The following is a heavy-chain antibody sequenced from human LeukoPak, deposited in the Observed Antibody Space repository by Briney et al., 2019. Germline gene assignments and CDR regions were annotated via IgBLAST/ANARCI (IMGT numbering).Heavy chain of an antibody. V-gene: IGHV3-48*03. D-gene: IGHD1-26*01. CDR3: ARIRSGYFDS. CDR2: ISSSGSTI. J-gene: IGHJ4*02. CDR1: GFTFSSYE. Sequence: GGSLRLSCAASGFTFSSYEMNWVRQAPGKGLEWVSYISSSGSTIYYADSVKGRFTISRDNAKNSLYLQMNSLRDEDTAVYYCARIRSGYFDSWGQGTLVTVSS.